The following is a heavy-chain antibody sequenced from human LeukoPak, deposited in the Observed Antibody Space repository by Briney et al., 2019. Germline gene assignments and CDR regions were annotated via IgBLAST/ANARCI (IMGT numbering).Heavy chain of an antibody. CDR3: ARDKSRNWFDP. CDR1: GDPISSSNYY. D-gene: IGHD5/OR15-5a*01. V-gene: IGHV4-39*07. J-gene: IGHJ5*02. CDR2: IYYSGST. Sequence: SETLSLTCTVSGDPISSSNYYWGWIRQPPGKGLEWIGSIYYSGSTYYNPSLKSRVTISLDTSKNQFSLKLNSVTAADTAVYYCARDKSRNWFDPWGQGTLVTVSS.